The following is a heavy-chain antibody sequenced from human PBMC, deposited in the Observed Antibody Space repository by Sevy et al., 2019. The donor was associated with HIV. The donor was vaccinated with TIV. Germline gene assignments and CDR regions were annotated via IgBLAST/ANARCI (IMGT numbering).Heavy chain of an antibody. J-gene: IGHJ6*02. D-gene: IGHD2-2*01. CDR2: IRYDGSNK. CDR3: AKDLCSSTSCYVYYYYYGMDV. V-gene: IGHV3-30*02. CDR1: GFTFSSYG. Sequence: GGSLRLSCAASGFTFSSYGMHWVRQAPGKGLEWVAFIRYDGSNKYYAYSAKGRFTISRDNSKNTLYLQMNSLRAEDTAVYYCAKDLCSSTSCYVYYYYYGMDVWGQGTTVTVSS.